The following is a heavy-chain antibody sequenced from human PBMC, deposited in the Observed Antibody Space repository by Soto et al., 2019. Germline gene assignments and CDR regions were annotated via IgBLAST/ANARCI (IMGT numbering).Heavy chain of an antibody. D-gene: IGHD6-13*01. V-gene: IGHV3-7*01. J-gene: IGHJ4*02. CDR1: GFTFSSYW. CDR2: IKKDGSNK. Sequence: GGSLRLSCAASGFTFSSYWMSWVRQAPGKGLEWVANIKKDGSNKSYVDSVKGRFTISRDNAKNTLYPQMSSLRAEDTALYYCAREYSSSRYFDYWGQGTLVTVSS. CDR3: AREYSSSRYFDY.